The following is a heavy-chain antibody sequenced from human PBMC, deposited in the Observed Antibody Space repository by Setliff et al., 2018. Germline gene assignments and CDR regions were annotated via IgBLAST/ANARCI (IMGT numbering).Heavy chain of an antibody. Sequence: SVKVSCKASGGTFSSYAFSWVRQAPGQGLEWVGGIIPIFGTANYAQKFQGRVTLTTDTSTGTAYMEVRSLRSDDTAQYYCVRDRAAIVVGPPAAAFDIWGQGTMVTVSS. D-gene: IGHD2-2*01. CDR1: GGTFSSYA. CDR3: VRDRAAIVVGPPAAAFDI. J-gene: IGHJ3*02. CDR2: IIPIFGTA. V-gene: IGHV1-69*05.